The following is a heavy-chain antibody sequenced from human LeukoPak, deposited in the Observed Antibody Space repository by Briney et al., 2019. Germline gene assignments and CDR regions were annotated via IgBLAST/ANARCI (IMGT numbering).Heavy chain of an antibody. J-gene: IGHJ4*02. CDR1: GFSFSNYG. V-gene: IGHV3-30*18. CDR2: ISYDGTKK. CDR3: AKDHDYHDTSGFPF. Sequence: GGSLRLSCAASGFSFSNYGMHWVRQAPGKGLEWVAVISYDGTKKYYEDSVKGRFTISRDNSKNTLYLEMHSLRAEDTAVYYCAKDHDYHDTSGFPFWGQGTLVTVSS. D-gene: IGHD3-22*01.